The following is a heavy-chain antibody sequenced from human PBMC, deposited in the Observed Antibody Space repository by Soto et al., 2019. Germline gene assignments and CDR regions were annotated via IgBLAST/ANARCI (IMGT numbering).Heavy chain of an antibody. CDR2: IKQDGSEK. D-gene: IGHD6-6*01. Sequence: EVQLVESGGGLVQPGGSLRLPCAASGFTFSSYWMSWVRPAPGKVLEWVANIKQDGSEKYYVDSVKGRFTISRDTAKKSLYLQMHSLRAEDTAVYYCARSIAARLNWFDPWGQGTLVTVSA. CDR1: GFTFSSYW. V-gene: IGHV3-7*01. J-gene: IGHJ5*02. CDR3: ARSIAARLNWFDP.